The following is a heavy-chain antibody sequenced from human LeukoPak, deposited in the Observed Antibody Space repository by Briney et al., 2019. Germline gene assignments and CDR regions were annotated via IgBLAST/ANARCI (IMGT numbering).Heavy chain of an antibody. Sequence: SETLSLTCSVSDDSITMYYWTWIRQPPGKGLEWIGYVDHTGSTNFNPSLNGRVSISRDTTKNLFSLRLSSVTAADTAVYYCARDSLVHPNRWFDPWGQGALVIVSS. CDR1: DDSITMYY. D-gene: IGHD6-13*01. V-gene: IGHV4-59*12. CDR3: ARDSLVHPNRWFDP. CDR2: VDHTGST. J-gene: IGHJ5*02.